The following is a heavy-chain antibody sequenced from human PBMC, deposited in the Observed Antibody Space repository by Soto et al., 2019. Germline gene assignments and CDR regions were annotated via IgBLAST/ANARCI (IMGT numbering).Heavy chain of an antibody. CDR3: AKGGNWNTNYGMDV. D-gene: IGHD1-20*01. CDR1: GFTFSTYG. J-gene: IGHJ6*02. CDR2: LSFDGSND. Sequence: QVQLVESGGGVVQPGRSLRLSCTTSGFTFSTYGMHWVRQAPGKGLEWVAVLSFDGSNDYYGDSVKGRFTISRDNYKNPWYLKMTRLRSADSAVYYCAKGGNWNTNYGMDVWGQGTTVIVSS. V-gene: IGHV3-30*18.